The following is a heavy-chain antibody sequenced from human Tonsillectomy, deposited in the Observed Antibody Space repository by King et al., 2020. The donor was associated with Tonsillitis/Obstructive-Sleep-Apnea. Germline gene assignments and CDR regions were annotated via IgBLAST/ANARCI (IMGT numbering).Heavy chain of an antibody. CDR3: AREGYSSSSPIDY. CDR2: INNDGSST. V-gene: IGHV3-74*01. D-gene: IGHD6-6*01. CDR1: GFTFSSYW. Sequence: VQLVESGGGSVQPGGSLRLSCAASGFTFSSYWMHWVRQAPGKGLVWVSRINNDGSSTSYADSVKGRFTISRDNAKNTLYLQMNSLRAEDTAVYYCAREGYSSSSPIDYWGQGTLVTVSS. J-gene: IGHJ4*02.